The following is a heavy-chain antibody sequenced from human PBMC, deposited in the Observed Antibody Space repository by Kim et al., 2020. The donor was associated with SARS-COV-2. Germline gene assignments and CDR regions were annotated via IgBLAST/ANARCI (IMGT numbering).Heavy chain of an antibody. D-gene: IGHD2-21*02. CDR1: GGSLSGEY. CDR2: IYHTGDT. Sequence: SETLSLTCAVYGGSLSGEYWSWIRQPPGKGLEWIGEIYHTGDTTYNPSLKSRVTISLDSSKNQFSLKLTSVTAADTALYYCARFKRFGLIFRQKSHFDYWGQGTLVTVSS. CDR3: ARFKRFGLIFRQKSHFDY. J-gene: IGHJ4*02. V-gene: IGHV4-34*01.